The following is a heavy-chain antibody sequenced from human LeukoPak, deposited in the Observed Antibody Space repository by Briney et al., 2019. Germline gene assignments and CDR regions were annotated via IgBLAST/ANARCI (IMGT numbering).Heavy chain of an antibody. CDR2: INTNTGNP. CDR1: GYTFRNYG. CDR3: AREDTAMPSPPAY. J-gene: IGHJ4*02. Sequence: ASVKVSCKASGYTFRNYGMNWVRQAPGQGLEWMGWINTNTGNPTYAQGVTGRFVFSLYTSVSTAYLQISSLKAEDTAVYFCAREDTAMPSPPAYWGQGTLVTVSS. V-gene: IGHV7-4-1*02. D-gene: IGHD5-18*01.